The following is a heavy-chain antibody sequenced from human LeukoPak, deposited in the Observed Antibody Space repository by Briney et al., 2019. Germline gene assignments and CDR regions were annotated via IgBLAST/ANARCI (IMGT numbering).Heavy chain of an antibody. CDR2: IKQDGSEK. Sequence: PGGSLRLSCAASGFTFSSYWMSWVRQAPGKGLEWVANIKQDGSEKYYVDSVKGRFTISRDNAKNSLYLQMNSLRAEDTAVYYCARGGERGSYYAEVHSNFDYWGQGTLVTVSS. CDR3: ARGGERGSYYAEVHSNFDY. CDR1: GFTFSSYW. J-gene: IGHJ4*02. V-gene: IGHV3-7*01. D-gene: IGHD1-26*01.